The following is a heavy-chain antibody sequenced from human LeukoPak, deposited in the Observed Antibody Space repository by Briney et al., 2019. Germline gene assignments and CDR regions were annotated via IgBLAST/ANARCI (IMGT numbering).Heavy chain of an antibody. CDR2: MNPNSGNT. CDR3: ARRQYGSVSPLYY. V-gene: IGHV1-8*01. CDR1: GYTFTSYD. J-gene: IGHJ4*02. Sequence: GASVKVSCKASGYTFTSYDINWVRQTTGQGLEWMGWMNPNSGNTGYAQKFQGRVTITGNTSLTTAYMELSSLRSEDTAVYYCARRQYGSVSPLYYWGQGTLVTVSS. D-gene: IGHD3-10*01.